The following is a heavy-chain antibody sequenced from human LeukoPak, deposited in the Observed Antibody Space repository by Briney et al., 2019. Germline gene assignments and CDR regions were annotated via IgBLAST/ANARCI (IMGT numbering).Heavy chain of an antibody. CDR3: AKTSYAGQWYNY. V-gene: IGHV3-23*01. CDR1: GFTFSSYA. Sequence: PGGSLRLSCAASGFTFSSYAMSWVRQAPGKGLEWVSAISGSGGSTYYADSVKGRFTISRDNSKDTLYLQMNSLRAEDTAVYYCAKTSYAGQWYNYWGQGTLVTVSS. D-gene: IGHD6-19*01. J-gene: IGHJ4*02. CDR2: ISGSGGST.